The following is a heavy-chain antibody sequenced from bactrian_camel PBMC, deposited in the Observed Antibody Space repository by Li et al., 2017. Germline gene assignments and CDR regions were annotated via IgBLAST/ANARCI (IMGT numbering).Heavy chain of an antibody. CDR3: ASDPRLWCLWADSAYRY. Sequence: HVQLVESGGGSVQAGGSLRLSCAVSGSTDSSDTIGWFRRAPAKDREGVAALSRGDSPYYADSVKGRFTISRDNAKNTLYLQMNSLKPEDTAMYYCASDPRLWCLWADSAYRYWGQGTQVTVS. J-gene: IGHJ4*01. CDR2: LSRGDSP. D-gene: IGHD3*01. CDR1: GSTDSSDT. V-gene: IGHV3S55*01.